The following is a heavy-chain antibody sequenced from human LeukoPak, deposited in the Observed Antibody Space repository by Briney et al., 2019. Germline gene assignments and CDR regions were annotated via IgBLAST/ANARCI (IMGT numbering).Heavy chain of an antibody. V-gene: IGHV4-59*12. D-gene: IGHD4-23*01. J-gene: IGHJ4*02. CDR1: GGAISRYY. Sequence: SETLSLTCSVSGGAISRYYWSWIRQPPGKGLEWIGYIYYSGSTNYNPSLKSRVTISVDTSKNQLSLRLSSVTAADTAVYYCARRRGGNNYYFDQWGQGTLVTVSS. CDR2: IYYSGST. CDR3: ARRRGGNNYYFDQ.